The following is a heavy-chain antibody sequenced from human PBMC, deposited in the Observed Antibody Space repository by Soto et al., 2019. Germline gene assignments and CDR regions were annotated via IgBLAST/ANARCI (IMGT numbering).Heavy chain of an antibody. Sequence: QVQMQESGPGLVKPSQTLSLTCTVSGGSISSDGYYWSWIRQHPGKGLEWIGYIYYSGSTYYNPSLKSRVTISIDTSKNQCSLKLSSVTAADTAVYYCARSPEATVTAFDYWGQGTLVSVSS. CDR1: GGSISSDGYY. CDR3: ARSPEATVTAFDY. V-gene: IGHV4-31*03. D-gene: IGHD4-17*01. CDR2: IYYSGST. J-gene: IGHJ4*02.